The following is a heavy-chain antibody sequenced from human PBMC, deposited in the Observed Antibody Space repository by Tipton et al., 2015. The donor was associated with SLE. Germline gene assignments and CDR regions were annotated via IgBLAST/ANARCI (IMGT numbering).Heavy chain of an antibody. J-gene: IGHJ3*02. D-gene: IGHD3-22*01. V-gene: IGHV4-59*01. CDR2: IHYTGST. CDR3: ARGYFDSSGYSNPFDI. CDR1: GGSISNYY. Sequence: TLSLTCTVSGGSISNYYWSWIRQPPGKRLEWFGYIHYTGSTNYNPSLKSRVTISVDTSKNQFSLRLTSVTAADTALYYCARGYFDSSGYSNPFDIWGQGTMVTVSS.